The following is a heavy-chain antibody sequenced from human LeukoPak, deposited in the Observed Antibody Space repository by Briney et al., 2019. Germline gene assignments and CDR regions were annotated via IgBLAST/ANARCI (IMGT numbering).Heavy chain of an antibody. CDR3: ARASGIQLWSTNYYYYYYMDV. D-gene: IGHD5-18*01. V-gene: IGHV3-74*01. J-gene: IGHJ6*03. CDR2: INSDGSST. CDR1: GFTFSSYW. Sequence: GGSLRLSCAASGFTFSSYWMHWVRQAPGKGLVWVSRINSDGSSTGYADSVKGRFTISRDNAKNTLYLQMNSLRAEDTAVYYCARASGIQLWSTNYYYYYYMDVWAKGPRSPSP.